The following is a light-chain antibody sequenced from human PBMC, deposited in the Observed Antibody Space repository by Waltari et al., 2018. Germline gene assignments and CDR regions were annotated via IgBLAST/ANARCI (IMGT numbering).Light chain of an antibody. Sequence: EVVLTQSPGTLSLSPGERATLSCRASQSVNKYLAWYQQRPGHAPRLLIYAASTRATGVPDRFSGSGFGTDFSLTISRLGPEDFAVYFCQNHERLPATFGQGTKVEIK. V-gene: IGKV3-20*01. CDR2: AAS. CDR3: QNHERLPAT. CDR1: QSVNKY. J-gene: IGKJ1*01.